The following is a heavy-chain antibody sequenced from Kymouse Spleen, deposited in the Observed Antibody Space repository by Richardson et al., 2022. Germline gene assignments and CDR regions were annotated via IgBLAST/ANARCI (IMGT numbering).Heavy chain of an antibody. CDR1: GYTFTSYG. D-gene: IGHD3-9*01. Sequence: VQLVQSGAEVKKPGASVKVSCKASGYTFTSYGISWVRQAPGQGLEWMGWISAYNGNTNYAQKLQGRVTMTTDTSTSTAYMELRSLRSDDTAVYYCARSYYDILTGYPNWFDPWGQGTLVTVSS. J-gene: IGHJ5*02. CDR2: ISAYNGNT. CDR3: ARSYYDILTGYPNWFDP. V-gene: IGHV1-18*01.